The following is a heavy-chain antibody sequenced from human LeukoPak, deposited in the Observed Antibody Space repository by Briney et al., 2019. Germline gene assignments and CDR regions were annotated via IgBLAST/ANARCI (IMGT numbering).Heavy chain of an antibody. CDR1: GGSVSSGSYC. V-gene: IGHV4-61*01. D-gene: IGHD6-13*01. J-gene: IGHJ5*02. CDR3: ARGTYSSSSWFDP. CDR2: IYYSGST. Sequence: SETLSLTCTVSGGSVSSGSYCWSWIRQPPGKGLEWIGYIYYSGSTNYNPSLKSRVTISVDTSKNQFSLKLSSVTAADTAVYYCARGTYSSSSWFDPWGQRALVTVSS.